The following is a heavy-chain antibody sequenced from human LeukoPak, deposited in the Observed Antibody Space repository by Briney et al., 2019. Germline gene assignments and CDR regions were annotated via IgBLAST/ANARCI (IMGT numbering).Heavy chain of an antibody. J-gene: IGHJ4*02. D-gene: IGHD3-3*01. V-gene: IGHV1-3*01. CDR2: INAGNGNT. CDR1: GYTFTSYA. CDR3: ARDHYDFWSGYAY. Sequence: ASVNVSCKASGYTFTSYAMHWVRQAPGQRLEWMGWINAGNGNTKYSQKFQGRVTITRDTSASTAYMELSSLRSGDTAVYYCARDHYDFWSGYAYWGQGTLVTVSS.